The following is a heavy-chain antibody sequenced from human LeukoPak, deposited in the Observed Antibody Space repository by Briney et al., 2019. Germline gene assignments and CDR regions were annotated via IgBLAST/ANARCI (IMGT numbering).Heavy chain of an antibody. Sequence: SQTLSLTCTVSGGSISSGGYYWSWIRQHPGKGLEWIGYIYYSGSTYYNPSLKSRVTISVGTSKNQFSLKLSSVTAADTAVYHCAGSSGYDSWFDPWGQGTLVTVSS. D-gene: IGHD5-12*01. J-gene: IGHJ5*02. CDR2: IYYSGST. CDR1: GGSISSGGYY. CDR3: AGSSGYDSWFDP. V-gene: IGHV4-31*03.